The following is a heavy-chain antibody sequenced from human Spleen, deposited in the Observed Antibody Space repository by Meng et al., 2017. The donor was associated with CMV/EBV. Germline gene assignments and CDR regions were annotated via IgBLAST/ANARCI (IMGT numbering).Heavy chain of an antibody. CDR2: IYLRDSDT. D-gene: IGHD3-16*01. V-gene: IGHV5-51*01. Sequence: GESLKISCKSSGHSLTSYWIGWVRQMPGKGLEWMGIIYLRDSDTRYSPSFQGQVTISVDKSITTAYLQWSSLKASDTAMYYCARPPNGGMPYWDQGTLVTVSS. CDR3: ARPPNGGMPY. J-gene: IGHJ4*02. CDR1: GHSLTSYW.